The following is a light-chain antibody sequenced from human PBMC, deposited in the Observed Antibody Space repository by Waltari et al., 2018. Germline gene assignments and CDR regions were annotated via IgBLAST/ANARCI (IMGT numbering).Light chain of an antibody. CDR3: SSYTSISTFYV. J-gene: IGLJ1*01. CDR1: SSDVGGYPY. CDR2: YVN. Sequence: QSALTQPASVSGSPGQSITRSCTGTSSDVGGYPYVSWYQHHPGKAPKLMIHYVNKRPSGVSNRFSGSKSGNTASLTISGLQAEDEADYYCSSYTSISTFYVFGTGTKVTVL. V-gene: IGLV2-14*03.